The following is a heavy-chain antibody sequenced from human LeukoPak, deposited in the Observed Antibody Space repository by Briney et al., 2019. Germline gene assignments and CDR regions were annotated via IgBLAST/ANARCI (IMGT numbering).Heavy chain of an antibody. CDR1: GYTFTSYG. D-gene: IGHD2-15*01. CDR2: ISAYNGNT. Sequence: ASVKVSCKASGYTFTSYGISWVRQAPGQGLEWMGWISAYNGNTNYAQKLQGRVTMTTDTSTSKAYMELRSLRSDDTAVYYCARAHKYCSGGSCYSGRDDYWGQGTLVTVSP. J-gene: IGHJ4*02. V-gene: IGHV1-18*01. CDR3: ARAHKYCSGGSCYSGRDDY.